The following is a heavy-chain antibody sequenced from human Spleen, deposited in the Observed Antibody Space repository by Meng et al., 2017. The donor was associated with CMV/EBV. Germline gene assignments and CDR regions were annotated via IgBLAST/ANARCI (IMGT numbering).Heavy chain of an antibody. V-gene: IGHV4-31*03. Sequence: CTVSSGPMSSGVYCWSWIRQHPEKGLEWIGYSYHDGTTHYNPSLRSRVSISVDTSKNQFSLKLNSVTAADTAVYFCARQAPDNWFDPWGQGALVTVSS. CDR1: SGPMSSGVYC. CDR3: ARQAPDNWFDP. J-gene: IGHJ5*02. CDR2: SYHDGTT.